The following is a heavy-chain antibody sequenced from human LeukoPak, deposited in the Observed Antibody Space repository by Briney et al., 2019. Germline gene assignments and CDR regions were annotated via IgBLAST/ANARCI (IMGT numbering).Heavy chain of an antibody. J-gene: IGHJ5*02. V-gene: IGHV4-34*01. D-gene: IGHD2-2*01. CDR2: INHSGST. CDR1: GVSFSCYY. Sequence: SDPLSLTCAVYGVSFSCYYWSWIRQPPGKGLEWSREINHSGSTNYNPSLTSRVTISVDTSKNQFSLKLSSVTAADTAVYYCAGDIVVVPAASWFDPWGQGTLVTVAS. CDR3: AGDIVVVPAASWFDP.